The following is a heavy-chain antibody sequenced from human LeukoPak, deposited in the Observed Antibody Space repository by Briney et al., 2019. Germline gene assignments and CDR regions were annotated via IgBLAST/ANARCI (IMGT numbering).Heavy chain of an antibody. J-gene: IGHJ6*02. CDR1: GFTFSSYG. V-gene: IGHV3-30*18. CDR2: ISYDGSNK. Sequence: GGSLRLSCAASGFTFSSYGMHWVRQAPGKGLEWVAVISYDGSNKYYADSVKGRFTISRDNSKNTLYLQMNSLRAEDTAVYYCAKSGYSYGSHYYYGMDVWGQGTTVTVSS. CDR3: AKSGYSYGSHYYYGMDV. D-gene: IGHD5-18*01.